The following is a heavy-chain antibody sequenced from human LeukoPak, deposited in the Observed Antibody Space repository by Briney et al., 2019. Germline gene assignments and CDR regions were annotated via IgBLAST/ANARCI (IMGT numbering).Heavy chain of an antibody. CDR1: GYSFTSYW. CDR3: ARRQLWQRGWFDP. V-gene: IGHV5-51*01. D-gene: IGHD5-18*01. J-gene: IGHJ5*02. CDR2: IYPGDSDT. Sequence: GESLKISCKGSGYSFTSYWIGWVRQMPGKGLEWMGIIYPGDSDTKYSPSFQGQVTISADKSISTAYLQWSSLKASDTAMYYCARRQLWQRGWFDPWGQGTLVTVSS.